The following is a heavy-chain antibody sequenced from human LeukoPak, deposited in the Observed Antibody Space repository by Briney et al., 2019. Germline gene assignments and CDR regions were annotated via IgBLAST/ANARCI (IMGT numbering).Heavy chain of an antibody. J-gene: IGHJ5*02. CDR2: ISYDGSNK. Sequence: PGGSLRLSCAASGFTFSSCAMHWVRQAPGKGLEWVAVISYDGSNKYYADSVKGRFTTSRDNSKNTLYLQMNSLRAEDTAVYYCARDPYGSGSYYWFDPWGQGTLVTVSS. D-gene: IGHD3-10*01. V-gene: IGHV3-30-3*01. CDR1: GFTFSSCA. CDR3: ARDPYGSGSYYWFDP.